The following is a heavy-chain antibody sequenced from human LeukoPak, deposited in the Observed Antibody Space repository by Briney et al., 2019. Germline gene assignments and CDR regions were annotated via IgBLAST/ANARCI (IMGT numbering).Heavy chain of an antibody. V-gene: IGHV3-13*01. CDR3: ARGAPGPRRYYYGMDV. J-gene: IGHJ6*02. CDR2: IGTAGDT. Sequence: GGSLRLSCAASGFTFSSYDMHWVRQGTGKGLEWVSAIGTAGDTYYPGSVKGRFTISRENAKNSLYLQMNSMRAGDTAVYYCARGAPGPRRYYYGMDVWGQGTTVTVSS. CDR1: GFTFSSYD.